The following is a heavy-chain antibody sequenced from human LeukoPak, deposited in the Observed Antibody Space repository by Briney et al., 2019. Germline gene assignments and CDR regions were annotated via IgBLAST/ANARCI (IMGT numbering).Heavy chain of an antibody. CDR2: ISANNGDT. V-gene: IGHV1-18*04. Sequence: ASVKVSCKASGDTFTNYGITWVRQAPGQGLEWMGWISANNGDTNFAQNLQGRLTMTTDTSTSTAYMELRSLRSDDTAIYYCARGSYYTSGYYPDSWGQGTLVTVSP. CDR3: ARGSYYTSGYYPDS. J-gene: IGHJ4*02. CDR1: GDTFTNYG. D-gene: IGHD3-22*01.